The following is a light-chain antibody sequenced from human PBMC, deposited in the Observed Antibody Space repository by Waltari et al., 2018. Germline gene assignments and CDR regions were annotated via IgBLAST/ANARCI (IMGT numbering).Light chain of an antibody. CDR1: PSVSRA. CDR3: QHYVRLPAT. V-gene: IGKV3-20*01. J-gene: IGKJ1*01. Sequence: EIVLTQSPGTLSLSPGERATLSCRASPSVSRALAWYQQKPGQAPRLLIYGASSRATGIADRFSGSESGTDFSLTISRRGPEDFAVYYCQHYVRLPATFGQGTKVEIK. CDR2: GAS.